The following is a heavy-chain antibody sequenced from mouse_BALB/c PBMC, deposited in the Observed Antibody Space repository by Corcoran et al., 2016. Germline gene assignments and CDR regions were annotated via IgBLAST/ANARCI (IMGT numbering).Heavy chain of an antibody. CDR2: IDPANGNT. CDR1: GFNIKDTY. Sequence: EVQLQQSGAELVKPGASVKLSCTASGFNIKDTYMHWVKQRPEQGLEWIGRIDPANGNTKYDPKFQGKATITADTSSNTAYLQLSSLTSEDTAVYYCARDYYGSSYVARFAYWGQGTLVTVSA. J-gene: IGHJ3*01. CDR3: ARDYYGSSYVARFAY. V-gene: IGHV14-3*02. D-gene: IGHD1-1*01.